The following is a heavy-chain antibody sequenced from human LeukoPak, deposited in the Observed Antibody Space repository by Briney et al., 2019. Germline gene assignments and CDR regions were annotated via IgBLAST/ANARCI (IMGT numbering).Heavy chain of an antibody. CDR1: GGSFSGYY. CDR3: ARVGTIYSSKYWFDP. D-gene: IGHD6-13*01. CDR2: INHSGST. J-gene: IGHJ5*02. Sequence: SETLSLTCAVYGGSFSGYYWSWIRQPPGKGLEWIGEINHSGSTNYNPSLKSRVTISVDTSKNQFSLKLSSVTAADTAVYYCARVGTIYSSKYWFDPWGQGTLVTASS. V-gene: IGHV4-34*01.